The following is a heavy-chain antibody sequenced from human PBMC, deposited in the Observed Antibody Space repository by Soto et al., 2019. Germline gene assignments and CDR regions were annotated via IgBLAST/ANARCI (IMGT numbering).Heavy chain of an antibody. CDR1: GGSFSVYY. V-gene: IGHV4-34*10. J-gene: IGHJ4*02. D-gene: IGHD4-4*01. CDR2: MHYTGFS. Sequence: SETLSLTCAVYGGSFSVYYWSWIRQSPEKGLDLIGYMHYTGFSHYXXSLKSRLXXSFDRSRNQFXLQLTXVTVADTAVYYCATSYGNAWHTFWVQGTQVTVSS. CDR3: ATSYGNAWHTF.